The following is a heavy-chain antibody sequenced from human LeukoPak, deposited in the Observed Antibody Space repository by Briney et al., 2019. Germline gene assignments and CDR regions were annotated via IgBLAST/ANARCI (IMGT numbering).Heavy chain of an antibody. D-gene: IGHD2-21*02. V-gene: IGHV3-23*01. Sequence: ETLSLTCAVYGGSFSGYYWSWVRQAPGKGLEWVSAISGSGGSTYYADSVKGRFTISRDNSKNTLYLQMNSLRAEDTAVYYCAKDPSTSKTAPDYWGQGTLVTVSS. J-gene: IGHJ4*02. CDR1: GGSFSGYY. CDR2: ISGSGGST. CDR3: AKDPSTSKTAPDY.